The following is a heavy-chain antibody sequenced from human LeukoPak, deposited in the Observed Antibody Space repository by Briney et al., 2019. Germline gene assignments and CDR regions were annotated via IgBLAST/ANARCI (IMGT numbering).Heavy chain of an antibody. V-gene: IGHV3-7*01. CDR1: GFTFSRYW. Sequence: PGGSLRLSCAASGFTFSRYWMSWVRQAPGKGLEWVATIKQDGSEEYYVDSVKGRFTISRDNAKNSLYLQMDTLRAEDTAVYQCATGGTIWYLRPCYWGQGTLVTVSS. D-gene: IGHD6-13*01. CDR3: ATGGTIWYLRPCY. CDR2: IKQDGSEE. J-gene: IGHJ4*02.